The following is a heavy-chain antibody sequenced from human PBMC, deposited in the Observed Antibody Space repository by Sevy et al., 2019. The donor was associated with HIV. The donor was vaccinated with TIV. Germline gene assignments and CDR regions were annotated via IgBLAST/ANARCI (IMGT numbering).Heavy chain of an antibody. CDR1: GFTFSSYA. CDR3: AKDQYEYSYGFDY. J-gene: IGHJ4*02. CDR2: ISGSGGST. Sequence: GGSLRLSCAASGFTFSSYAMSWVRQAPGKGLEWVSAISGSGGSTYYADSVKGRFTISRDNSKNTLYLQMNSLRAKDTAVYYCAKDQYEYSYGFDYWGQGTLVTVSS. D-gene: IGHD5-18*01. V-gene: IGHV3-23*01.